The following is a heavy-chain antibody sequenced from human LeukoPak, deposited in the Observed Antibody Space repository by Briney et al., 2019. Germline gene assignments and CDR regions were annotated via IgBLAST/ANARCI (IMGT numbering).Heavy chain of an antibody. D-gene: IGHD1-26*01. CDR2: ISGSGGST. V-gene: IGHV3-23*01. CDR3: AKDGSGSYYVEYFQH. CDR1: GLTFSSYA. J-gene: IGHJ1*01. Sequence: GGSLRLSCAASGLTFSSYAMSWVRQAPGKGLGWVSAISGSGGSTYYADSVKGRFTISRDNSKNTLYLQMNSLRAEDTAVYYCAKDGSGSYYVEYFQHWGQGTLVTVSS.